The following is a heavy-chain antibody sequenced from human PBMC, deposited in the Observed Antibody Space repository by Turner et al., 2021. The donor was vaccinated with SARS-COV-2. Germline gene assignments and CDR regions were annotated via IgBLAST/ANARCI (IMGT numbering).Heavy chain of an antibody. D-gene: IGHD5-18*01. CDR2: IDYSGSA. J-gene: IGHJ6*02. Sequence: QLQLQESGPGLVKPSETLSLTCPVSGGSISSSSYYWGWIRQPPGKGLEWIGNIDYSGSAYYNPSLKSRVTISVDPSKNQFSLKLTSVTAADTAVYYCARLMDTAMDYYGTDVWGQGTTVTVSS. CDR3: ARLMDTAMDYYGTDV. CDR1: GGSISSSSYY. V-gene: IGHV4-39*01.